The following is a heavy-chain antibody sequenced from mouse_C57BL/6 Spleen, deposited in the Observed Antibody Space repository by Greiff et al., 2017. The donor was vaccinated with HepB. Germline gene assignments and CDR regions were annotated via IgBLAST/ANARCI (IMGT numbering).Heavy chain of an antibody. D-gene: IGHD2-4*01. V-gene: IGHV5-9-1*02. CDR3: TRAHYDYGGYAMDY. CDR2: ISSGGDYI. J-gene: IGHJ4*01. Sequence: EVKLMESGEGLVKPGGSLKLSCAASGFTFSSYAMSWVRQTPEKRLEWVAYISSGGDYIYYADTVKGRFTISRDNARNTLYLQMSSLKSEDTAMYYCTRAHYDYGGYAMDYWGQGTSVTVSS. CDR1: GFTFSSYA.